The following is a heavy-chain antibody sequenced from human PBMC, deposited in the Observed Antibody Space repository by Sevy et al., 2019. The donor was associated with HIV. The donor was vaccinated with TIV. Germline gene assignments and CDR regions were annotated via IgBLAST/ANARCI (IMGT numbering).Heavy chain of an antibody. Sequence: GGSLRLSCAASGFTFSSYSMNWVRQAPGKGLEWVSSISSSSSYIYYADSVKGRFTISRDNAKNSLYLQMNSLRAEDTAVYYCASDPVAGTAVDYWGQGTLVTVSS. CDR3: ASDPVAGTAVDY. CDR2: ISSSSSYI. J-gene: IGHJ4*02. V-gene: IGHV3-21*01. CDR1: GFTFSSYS. D-gene: IGHD6-19*01.